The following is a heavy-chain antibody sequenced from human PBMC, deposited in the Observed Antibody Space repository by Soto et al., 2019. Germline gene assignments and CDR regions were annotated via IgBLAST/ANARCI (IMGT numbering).Heavy chain of an antibody. J-gene: IGHJ4*02. D-gene: IGHD4-17*01. Sequence: SETLSLTCTGSGGSISSGGYYWSWIRQHSGKGLEWIGYIYYSGSTYYNPSLKSRVTISVDTSKNQFSLKLSSVTAADTAVYYCARSPYTYGDYEKYYFDYWGQGTLVTVSS. CDR1: GGSISSGGYY. CDR3: ARSPYTYGDYEKYYFDY. V-gene: IGHV4-31*03. CDR2: IYYSGST.